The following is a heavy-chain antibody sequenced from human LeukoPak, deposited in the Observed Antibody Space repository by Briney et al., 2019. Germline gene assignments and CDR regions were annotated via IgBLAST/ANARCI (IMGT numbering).Heavy chain of an antibody. D-gene: IGHD3-10*01. Sequence: WESLSLTCAVSGVSISGSYKCWGWLRPPPGKGLEWICSIYYSGSTYYNPSLKSRVTVSVDTSKNQSSLKLSSVTAADTSVFYCVGDSGSFNWFDPWGQGTLVTVSS. CDR2: IYYSGST. J-gene: IGHJ5*02. CDR1: GVSISGSYKC. CDR3: VGDSGSFNWFDP. V-gene: IGHV4-39*07.